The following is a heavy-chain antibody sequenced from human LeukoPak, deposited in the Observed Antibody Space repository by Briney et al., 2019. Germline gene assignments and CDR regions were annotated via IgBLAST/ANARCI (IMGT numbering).Heavy chain of an antibody. CDR3: VRDGTPYQDRGVDY. CDR2: IYTSGSI. D-gene: IGHD2-2*01. Sequence: PSETLSLTCTVSGGSISSYYWSWIRQPAGEGLEWIGRIYTSGSINYNPSLKSRVTISAGKSKNQFSLKMSSVTAADTAVYYCVRDGTPYQDRGVDYWGQGTLVTVSS. J-gene: IGHJ4*02. CDR1: GGSISSYY. V-gene: IGHV4-4*07.